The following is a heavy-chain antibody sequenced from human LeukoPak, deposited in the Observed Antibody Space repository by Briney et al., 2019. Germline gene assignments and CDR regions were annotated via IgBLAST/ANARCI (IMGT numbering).Heavy chain of an antibody. J-gene: IGHJ4*02. D-gene: IGHD2-2*01. V-gene: IGHV3-23*01. Sequence: GGSLRLSCTASGFTFGDYAMTWVRQAPGKGLEWVSGIIGGASSTYYADSVKGRFTISGDNSKNTLFLQMNSLRAEDTAVYYCAHGAMYQLDYWGQGTLVTVSS. CDR1: GFTFGDYA. CDR2: IIGGASST. CDR3: AHGAMYQLDY.